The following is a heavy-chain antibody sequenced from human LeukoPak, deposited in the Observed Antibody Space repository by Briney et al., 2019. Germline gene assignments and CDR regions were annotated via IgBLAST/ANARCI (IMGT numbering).Heavy chain of an antibody. Sequence: EASVKVSCKASGYTFTSYYMHWVRQAPGQGLEWMGIINPSGGSTSYAQKFQGRVTMTRDTSTSTAYMELSSLRSEDTAVYYCASSSASGGNSGGFDYWGQGTLVTVSS. CDR2: INPSGGST. CDR1: GYTFTSYY. D-gene: IGHD4-23*01. CDR3: ASSSASGGNSGGFDY. J-gene: IGHJ4*02. V-gene: IGHV1-46*01.